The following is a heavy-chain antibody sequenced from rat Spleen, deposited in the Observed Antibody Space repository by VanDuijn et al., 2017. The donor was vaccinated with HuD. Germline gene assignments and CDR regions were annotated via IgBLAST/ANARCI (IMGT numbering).Heavy chain of an antibody. CDR3: TTDVYYGCFAY. V-gene: IGHV5-31*01. J-gene: IGHJ3*01. D-gene: IGHD1-6*01. Sequence: DSVKGRFTISRDNAKSTLYLQMNSLRSEDTATYYCTTDVYYGCFAYWGQGTLVTVSS.